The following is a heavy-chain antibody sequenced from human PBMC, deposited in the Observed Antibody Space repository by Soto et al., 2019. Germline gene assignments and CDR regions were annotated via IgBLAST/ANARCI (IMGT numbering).Heavy chain of an antibody. CDR3: ARGYYDSSGYWIDAFDI. CDR2: IYPGDSDT. J-gene: IGHJ3*02. V-gene: IGHV5-51*01. CDR1: GYSFTSYW. D-gene: IGHD3-22*01. Sequence: PGESLKISCKGSGYSFTSYWIGWVRQMPGKGLEWMGIIYPGDSDTGYSPSFQGQVTISADKSISTAYLQWSSLKASDTAMYYCARGYYDSSGYWIDAFDIWGRGTMVTVSS.